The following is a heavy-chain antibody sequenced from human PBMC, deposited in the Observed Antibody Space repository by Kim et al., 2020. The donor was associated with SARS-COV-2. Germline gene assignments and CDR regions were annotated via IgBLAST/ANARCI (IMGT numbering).Heavy chain of an antibody. CDR3: ASGIGGDGSAH. Sequence: TYYNPSLRSRVTISVDTSKNQFSLKLSSVTAADTAVYYCASGIGGDGSAHWGQGTMVTVSS. V-gene: IGHV4-39*01. J-gene: IGHJ3*01. CDR2: T. D-gene: IGHD1-26*01.